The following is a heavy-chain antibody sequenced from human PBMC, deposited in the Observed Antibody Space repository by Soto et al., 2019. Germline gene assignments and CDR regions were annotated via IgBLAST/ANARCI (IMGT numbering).Heavy chain of an antibody. CDR1: GYTFSSIG. J-gene: IGHJ4*02. V-gene: IGHV1-18*01. D-gene: IGHD3-10*01. Sequence: RASVKVSCKASGYTFSSIGISWVRQAPGQGLEWMGWISPYKGNTHYAQGLQGRVTMTTDTSTSTAYMELRSLRSDDTAVYYCARDLVASGSYYTDYWGQGTLVTVSS. CDR2: ISPYKGNT. CDR3: ARDLVASGSYYTDY.